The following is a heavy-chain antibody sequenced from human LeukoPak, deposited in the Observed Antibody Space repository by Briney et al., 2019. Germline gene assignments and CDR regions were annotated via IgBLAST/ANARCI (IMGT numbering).Heavy chain of an antibody. V-gene: IGHV3-23*01. CDR3: AKGVSGYYYADDAFDI. CDR2: ISASGSST. D-gene: IGHD3-22*01. J-gene: IGHJ3*02. CDR1: GFTFSSYG. Sequence: GGSLRLSCAASGFTFSSYGMSWVRQAPGKGLEWVSAISASGSSTYYADSVKGRFTISRDSSKNTLYLQMNSLRAEDTAIYYCAKGVSGYYYADDAFDIWGQGTMVTVSS.